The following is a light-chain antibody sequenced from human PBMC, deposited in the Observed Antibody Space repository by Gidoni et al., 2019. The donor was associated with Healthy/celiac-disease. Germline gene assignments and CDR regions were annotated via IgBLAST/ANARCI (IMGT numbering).Light chain of an antibody. V-gene: IGKV1-33*01. CDR3: QQYDNLPLS. CDR2: YAS. J-gene: IGKJ4*01. Sequence: DIQMTQSPSSLSASVGDRVTITCQASQEISNYLNWYQQKPGKAPKILIYYASNLETGVPSRFIGLGSGTDLTFTLSSLQPEDMATYYCQQYDNLPLSFGGGTKVEIK. CDR1: QEISNY.